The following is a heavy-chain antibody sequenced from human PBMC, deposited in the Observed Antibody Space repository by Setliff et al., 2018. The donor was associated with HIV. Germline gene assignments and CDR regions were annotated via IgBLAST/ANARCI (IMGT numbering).Heavy chain of an antibody. CDR1: GFNFDDFG. Sequence: GGSLRLSCRDSGFNFDDFGIHWVRQPPGKGLEWVAGISSDGGKTAYADSVRGRFTISRDNTKNSLYLQMNSLRPEDTALYYCARGRGESRTDYFDYWGQGTLVTVSS. CDR3: ARGRGESRTDYFDY. J-gene: IGHJ4*02. V-gene: IGHV3-9*01. CDR2: ISSDGGKT.